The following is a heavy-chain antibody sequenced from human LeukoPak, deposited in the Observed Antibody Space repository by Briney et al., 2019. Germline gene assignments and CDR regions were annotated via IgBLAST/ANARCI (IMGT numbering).Heavy chain of an antibody. V-gene: IGHV3-74*01. J-gene: IGHJ5*01. CDR2: MNTDVSST. D-gene: IGHD3-22*01. CDR3: ARGTGNFYDSSGYYFLDS. Sequence: GGSLRLSCAGSGFTLSSYWMDWVLQAPGKGLVWVSRMNTDVSSTRYADFVKGRFTISRDNAKSTVYLQMNSLRADDTAVYYCARGTGNFYDSSGYYFLDSWGQGTLITVAS. CDR1: GFTLSSYW.